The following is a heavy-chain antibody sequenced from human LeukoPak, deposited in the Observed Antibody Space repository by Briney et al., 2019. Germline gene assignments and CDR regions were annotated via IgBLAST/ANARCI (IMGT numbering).Heavy chain of an antibody. D-gene: IGHD4-17*01. J-gene: IGHJ5*02. Sequence: SETLSLTCTVSGGSISSYYWSWIRQPPGKGLEWIGYIYTSGCTNYNPSLKSRVTISVDTSKNQFSLKLSSVTAADTAVYYCARLNYGDYLGDWFDPWGQGTLVTVSS. CDR1: GGSISSYY. CDR2: IYTSGCT. CDR3: ARLNYGDYLGDWFDP. V-gene: IGHV4-4*09.